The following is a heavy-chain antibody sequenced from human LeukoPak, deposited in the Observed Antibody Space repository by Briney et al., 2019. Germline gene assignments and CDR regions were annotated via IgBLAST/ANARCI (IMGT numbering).Heavy chain of an antibody. D-gene: IGHD2/OR15-2a*01. V-gene: IGHV1-69*04. Sequence: GASVKVSCKASGGTFSSYAISWVRQAPGQGLEWMGRIIPILGIANYAQKFQGRVTITADKSTSTAYMELSSLRSEDTAVYYCAREGFEIAYRAFDIWGQGTMVTVSS. CDR3: AREGFEIAYRAFDI. J-gene: IGHJ3*02. CDR1: GGTFSSYA. CDR2: IIPILGIA.